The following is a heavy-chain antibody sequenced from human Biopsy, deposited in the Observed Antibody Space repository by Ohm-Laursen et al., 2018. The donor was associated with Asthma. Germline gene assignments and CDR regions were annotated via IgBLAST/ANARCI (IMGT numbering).Heavy chain of an antibody. CDR3: ASDFPKDYVRYNFQF. V-gene: IGHV1-24*01. D-gene: IGHD4-17*01. CDR1: GYSLTDLS. J-gene: IGHJ4*02. CDR2: IMTVFGTT. Sequence: SVNVSCKISGYSLTDLSMHWVRQAPGQGLEWMGGIMTVFGTTNYAQKFQGRVTITEDTSTDTAHMELSSLSSDDTAVYYCASDFPKDYVRYNFQFWGQGTLVTVSS.